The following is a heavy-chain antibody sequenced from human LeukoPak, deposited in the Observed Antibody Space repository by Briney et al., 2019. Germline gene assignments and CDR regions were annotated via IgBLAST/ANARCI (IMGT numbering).Heavy chain of an antibody. Sequence: GGSLRLSCAASGFTFSNYWMTWVRQAPGKGMEWVANIKQDGSEKYYVDSVKGRFTISRDNAKNSLCLQMNSLRAEDTAVYYCARSETTYYYDSSVYFYYYYGMDVWGQGTTVTVSS. J-gene: IGHJ6*02. V-gene: IGHV3-7*01. CDR1: GFTFSNYW. D-gene: IGHD3-22*01. CDR3: ARSETTYYYDSSVYFYYYYGMDV. CDR2: IKQDGSEK.